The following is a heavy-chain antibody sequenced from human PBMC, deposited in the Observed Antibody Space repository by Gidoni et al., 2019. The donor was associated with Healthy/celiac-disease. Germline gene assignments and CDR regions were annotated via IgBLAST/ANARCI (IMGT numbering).Heavy chain of an antibody. Sequence: EVQLVESGGGLVKPGWSLRLSCAASGFTFSSYSMNWVRQAPGKGLEWVSSISSSSSYIYYADSVKGRFTISRDNAKNSLYLQMNSLRAEDTAVYYCAREGYSGIWRDYYYYYGMDVWGQGTTVTVSS. V-gene: IGHV3-21*01. D-gene: IGHD3-10*01. J-gene: IGHJ6*02. CDR1: GFTFSSYS. CDR2: ISSSSSYI. CDR3: AREGYSGIWRDYYYYYGMDV.